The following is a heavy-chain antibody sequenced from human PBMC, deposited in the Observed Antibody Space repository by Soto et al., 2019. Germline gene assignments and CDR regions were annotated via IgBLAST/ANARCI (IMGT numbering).Heavy chain of an antibody. Sequence: GGSLRLSCAASGFTFSSYAMSWVRQAPGKGLEWVSAISGSGGSTYYADSGKGRFTISRDNSKNTLYLQMNSLRAEDTAVYYCAKDFYEYSSSSQRLYYFDYWGQGTLVTVSS. D-gene: IGHD6-6*01. J-gene: IGHJ4*02. CDR3: AKDFYEYSSSSQRLYYFDY. CDR2: ISGSGGST. V-gene: IGHV3-23*01. CDR1: GFTFSSYA.